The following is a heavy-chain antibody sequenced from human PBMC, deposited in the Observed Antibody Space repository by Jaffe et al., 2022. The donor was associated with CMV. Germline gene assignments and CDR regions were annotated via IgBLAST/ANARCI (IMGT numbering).Heavy chain of an antibody. CDR2: IYYSGST. J-gene: IGHJ4*02. V-gene: IGHV4-59*08. Sequence: QVQLQESGPGLVKPSETLSLTCTVSGGSISSYYWSWIRQPPGKGLEWIGYIYYSGSTNYNPSLKSRVTISVDTSKNQFSLKLSSVTAADTAVYYCARRRDPPYSSGWYFDYWGQGTLVTVSS. CDR1: GGSISSYY. CDR3: ARRRDPPYSSGWYFDY. D-gene: IGHD6-19*01.